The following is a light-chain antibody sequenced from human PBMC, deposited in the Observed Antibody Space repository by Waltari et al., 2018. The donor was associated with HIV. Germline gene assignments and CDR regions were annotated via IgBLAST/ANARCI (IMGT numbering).Light chain of an antibody. V-gene: IGLV2-14*01. Sequence: SALTQPASVSGSPGQSIVLPSTGSSSHIGYYDSVSWYQQYPGQAPKALIYEVTSRPSGTSSRFSCSKSAPTAFLAISKLQTDDEADYFCSSYTRRGTVVFGGGTRLTVL. CDR2: EVT. CDR1: SSHIGYYDS. CDR3: SSYTRRGTVV. J-gene: IGLJ2*01.